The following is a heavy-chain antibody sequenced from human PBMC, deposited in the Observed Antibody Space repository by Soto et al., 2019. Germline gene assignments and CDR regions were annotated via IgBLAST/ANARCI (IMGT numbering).Heavy chain of an antibody. D-gene: IGHD3-10*01. V-gene: IGHV4-34*01. CDR3: ARHNYGSGSTYFDY. Sequence: SETLSLTCAVYGGSFSGYYWSWIRQPPGKGLEWIGEINHSGSTNYNPSLKSRVTISVDTSKNQFSLKLSSVTAADTAVCYCARHNYGSGSTYFDYWGQGTLVTVSS. CDR2: INHSGST. CDR1: GGSFSGYY. J-gene: IGHJ4*02.